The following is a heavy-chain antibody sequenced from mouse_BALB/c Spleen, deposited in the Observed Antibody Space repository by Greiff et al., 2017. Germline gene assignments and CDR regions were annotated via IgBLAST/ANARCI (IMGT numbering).Heavy chain of an antibody. CDR1: GFNIKDYY. Sequence: VQLKQSGAELVRPGALVKLSCKASGFNIKDYYMHWVKQRPEQGLEWIGWIDPENGNTIYDPKFQGKASITADTSSNTAYLQLSSLTSEDTAVYYCANYYGSSYGGAWFAYWGQGTLVTVSA. V-gene: IGHV14-1*02. CDR2: IDPENGNT. CDR3: ANYYGSSYGGAWFAY. D-gene: IGHD1-1*01. J-gene: IGHJ3*01.